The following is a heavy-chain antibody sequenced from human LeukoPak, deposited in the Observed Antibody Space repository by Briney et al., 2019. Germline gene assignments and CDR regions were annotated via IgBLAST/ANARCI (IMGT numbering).Heavy chain of an antibody. CDR3: ARDLGVKTWIQLWQYYYYYYMDV. J-gene: IGHJ6*03. Sequence: PGGSLRLSCAASGFTFDDYAMSWVRQTPGKGLEWVSGTNWDGGRTGYADSVKGRFTISRDNAKNSLYLQMNSLRVEDTAVYYCARDLGVKTWIQLWQYYYYYYMDVWGKGTTVTVSS. CDR1: GFTFDDYA. V-gene: IGHV3-20*04. CDR2: TNWDGGRT. D-gene: IGHD5-18*01.